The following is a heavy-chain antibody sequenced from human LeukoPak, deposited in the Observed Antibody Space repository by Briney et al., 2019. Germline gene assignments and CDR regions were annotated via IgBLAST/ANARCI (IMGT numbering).Heavy chain of an antibody. CDR1: GFTFSNYW. CDR2: INTDGSSF. V-gene: IGHV3-74*01. D-gene: IGHD3-16*02. Sequence: HTGGPLRLSCAASGFTFSNYWMHWVRQVPGEGLVWVSRINTDGSSFNYADSVKGRINISRDNAKNTLYLHMSSLRAEDSAVYYCARDMGGIVGFYYFYMDVWGKGTTVTVSS. J-gene: IGHJ6*03. CDR3: ARDMGGIVGFYYFYMDV.